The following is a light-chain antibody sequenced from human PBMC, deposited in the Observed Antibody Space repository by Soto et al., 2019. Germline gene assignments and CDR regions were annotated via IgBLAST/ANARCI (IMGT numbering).Light chain of an antibody. Sequence: DVAVTQSPLSLPVTLGQSASISCRSSQSLENSDGKTYLSWFKQRPGQSPRRLISEVSKRDSGVPDRIRGSGLGTDFTLHISSVEAEDVAVYYCMQGRHLAWTFGQGTRVEIK. CDR2: EVS. V-gene: IGKV2-30*01. CDR3: MQGRHLAWT. J-gene: IGKJ1*01. CDR1: QSLENSDGKTY.